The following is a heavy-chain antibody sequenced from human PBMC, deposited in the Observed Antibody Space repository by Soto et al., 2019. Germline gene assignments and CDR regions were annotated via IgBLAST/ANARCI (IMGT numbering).Heavy chain of an antibody. CDR3: ASLISGYVKY. CDR2: IYSSGST. Sequence: PSETLSLTCTVSADSTTSSTYSWGWIRQPPGKGLEWLATIYSSGSTFYNPSLNGRVTISVDTSKNQFSLKLTSVTAADTDLYYCASLISGYVKYWGQGTLVTVSS. D-gene: IGHD5-12*01. J-gene: IGHJ4*02. V-gene: IGHV4-39*01. CDR1: ADSTTSSTYS.